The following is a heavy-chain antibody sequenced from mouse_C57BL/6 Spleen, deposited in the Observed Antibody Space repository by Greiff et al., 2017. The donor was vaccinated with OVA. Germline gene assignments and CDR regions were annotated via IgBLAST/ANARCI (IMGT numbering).Heavy chain of an antibody. CDR3: ARWDGWFAY. D-gene: IGHD4-1*01. CDR1: GYAFSSSW. V-gene: IGHV1-82*01. Sequence: QVQLQQSGPELVKPGASVKISCKASGYAFSSSWMNWVKQRPGKGLEWIGRIYPGDGDTNYNGKFKGKATLTADKSSSTAYMQLSSLTSGDSAVYFCARWDGWFAYWGQGTLVTVSA. CDR2: IYPGDGDT. J-gene: IGHJ3*01.